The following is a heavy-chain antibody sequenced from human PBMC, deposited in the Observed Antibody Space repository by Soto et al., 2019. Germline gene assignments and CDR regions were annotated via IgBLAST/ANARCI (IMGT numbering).Heavy chain of an antibody. D-gene: IGHD6-6*01. CDR1: GFTFSSYS. Sequence: PGGSLRLSCAASGFTFSSYSMNWVRQAPGKGLEWVSSISSSSSYIYYADSVKGRFTISRDNAKNSLYLQMNSLRAEDTAVYYCARAESQAARLVYYYYGMAVSGQGTTVPGSS. CDR2: ISSSSSYI. CDR3: ARAESQAARLVYYYYGMAV. V-gene: IGHV3-21*01. J-gene: IGHJ6*02.